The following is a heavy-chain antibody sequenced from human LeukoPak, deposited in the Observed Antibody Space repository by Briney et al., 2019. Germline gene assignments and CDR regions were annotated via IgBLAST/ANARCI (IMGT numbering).Heavy chain of an antibody. Sequence: GGSLRLSCAASGFTFSSYAMSWVRQAPGEGLEWVSAISGSGGSTYYADSVKGRFTISRDNSKNTLYLQMNSLRAEDTAVYYCAKGCGYYDSSGYYYFDYWGQGTLVTVSS. D-gene: IGHD3-22*01. CDR3: AKGCGYYDSSGYYYFDY. CDR1: GFTFSSYA. V-gene: IGHV3-23*01. CDR2: ISGSGGST. J-gene: IGHJ4*02.